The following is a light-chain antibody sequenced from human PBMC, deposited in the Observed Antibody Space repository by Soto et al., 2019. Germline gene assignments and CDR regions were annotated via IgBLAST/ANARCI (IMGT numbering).Light chain of an antibody. J-gene: IGKJ2*01. V-gene: IGKV4-1*01. CDR2: WAT. CDR1: QSVLYGSNDMNY. CDR3: NQFYPLPAT. Sequence: DIVMTQSPDSLAVSLGERATINCKSSQSVLYGSNDMNYLAWYQQKAGQPPKLLINWATTRESGVPDRFTGRGSGKESTLPISSLQAEDGAFYYCNQFYPLPATFGQRTTLEIK.